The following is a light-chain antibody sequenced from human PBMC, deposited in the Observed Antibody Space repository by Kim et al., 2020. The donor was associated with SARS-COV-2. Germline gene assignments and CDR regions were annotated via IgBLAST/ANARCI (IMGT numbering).Light chain of an antibody. CDR3: SSYTSSSTPYV. CDR1: SSDVGGYNY. Sequence: QSITISCTGTSSDVGGYNYVSWYQQHPGKAPKLILYDVTNRPSGVSNRFSGSKSGNTSSLTISGLQAEDEADYYCSSYTSSSTPYVFGTGTKVTVL. CDR2: DVT. V-gene: IGLV2-14*03. J-gene: IGLJ1*01.